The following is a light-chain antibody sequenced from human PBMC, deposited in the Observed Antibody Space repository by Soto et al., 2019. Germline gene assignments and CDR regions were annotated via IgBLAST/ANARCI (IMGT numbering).Light chain of an antibody. J-gene: IGKJ1*01. CDR3: QQSYSTTWT. CDR2: AAS. Sequence: GGRATITCRASQGISTYLNWYQQKPGKAPKLLIYAASSLQSGVPSRFSGSGSETDFTLTISSLQPEDFATYSCQQSYSTTWTLGQGTKVDIK. CDR1: QGISTY. V-gene: IGKV1-39*01.